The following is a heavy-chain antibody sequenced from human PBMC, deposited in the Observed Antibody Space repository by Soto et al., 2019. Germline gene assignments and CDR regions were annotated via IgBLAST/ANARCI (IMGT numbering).Heavy chain of an antibody. CDR1: GASVRSGDYY. Sequence: SETLSLTCSVSGASVRSGDYYWSCIRQAPGKGLEWSGYISNSGGSYYNPSLKARLTISIDTSKNQVSLKLNLLTAADTAIYYCVGTGTTDDYWGRGTLVTVSS. CDR2: ISNSGGS. CDR3: VGTGTTDDY. V-gene: IGHV4-30-4*01. D-gene: IGHD4-17*01. J-gene: IGHJ4*02.